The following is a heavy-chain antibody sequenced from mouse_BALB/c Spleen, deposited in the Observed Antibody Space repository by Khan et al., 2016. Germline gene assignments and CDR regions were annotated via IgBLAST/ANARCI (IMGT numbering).Heavy chain of an antibody. CDR3: TNRYDAWFTY. Sequence: VQLQESGADLVRPGATVKLSCKALGYTFTDYEMNWVKQTPVHGLEWIGGIHPGSGGTAYNQKFKGRATLTDDKSSSTAYLELSNLTYEDTAVSYCTNRYDAWFTYWGQGTLVTVSA. V-gene: IGHV1-15*01. CDR2: IHPGSGGT. CDR1: GYTFTDYE. D-gene: IGHD2-14*01. J-gene: IGHJ3*01.